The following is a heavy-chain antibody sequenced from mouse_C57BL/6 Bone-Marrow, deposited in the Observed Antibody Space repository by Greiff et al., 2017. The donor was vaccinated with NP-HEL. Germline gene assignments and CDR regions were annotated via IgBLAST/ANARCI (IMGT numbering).Heavy chain of an antibody. V-gene: IGHV14-2*01. CDR3: ARDWITWYFDV. CDR2: IDPEDGET. CDR1: GFNIKDYY. D-gene: IGHD1-1*01. J-gene: IGHJ1*03. Sequence: EVKLQESGAELVKPGASVKLSCTASGFNIKDYYMHWVKQRTEQGLEWIGRIDPEDGETTYAPKFQGKATITADTSSNTAYLQLSSLTSEDTAVYYCARDWITWYFDVWGTGTTVTVSS.